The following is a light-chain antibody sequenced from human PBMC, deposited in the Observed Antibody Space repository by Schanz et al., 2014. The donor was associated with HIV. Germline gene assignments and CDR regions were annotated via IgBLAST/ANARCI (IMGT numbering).Light chain of an antibody. V-gene: IGLV2-18*02. J-gene: IGLJ1*01. Sequence: QSALTQPPSVSGSPGQSVTISCTGTSSDVGSYNRVSWYQQPPGTAPKLVIYEVSSRPSGVVDRFSGSESGNTASLTISGLQPEDEADYYCSSYTSSNTEVFGTGTKLTVL. CDR1: SSDVGSYNR. CDR2: EVS. CDR3: SSYTSSNTEV.